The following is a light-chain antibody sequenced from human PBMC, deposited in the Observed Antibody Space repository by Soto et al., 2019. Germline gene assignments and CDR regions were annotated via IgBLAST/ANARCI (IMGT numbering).Light chain of an antibody. J-gene: IGLJ3*02. CDR3: QTLGTGIRV. V-gene: IGLV4-69*01. CDR1: SGHSTYA. Sequence: QSVLTQSPSASASLGAAVKLTCTLSSGHSTYAIAWHQQQPEKGPRDLVKLKSDGSHSKGDGIPDRFSGSSSGAERYLTISSLQSADEPDYYCQTLGTGIRVFGGGTKLTVL. CDR2: LKSDGSH.